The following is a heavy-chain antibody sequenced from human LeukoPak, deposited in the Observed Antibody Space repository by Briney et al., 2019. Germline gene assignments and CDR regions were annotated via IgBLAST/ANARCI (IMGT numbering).Heavy chain of an antibody. CDR2: INQDGSEK. Sequence: GGSLRLSCVASGLTFSNFWMTWVRQAPGEGLEWVASINQDGSEKYYVDSVKGRFIISRDNAKNSLYLQMSNLRAEDTAVYFCARGGGLDVWGQGATVTVSS. J-gene: IGHJ6*02. D-gene: IGHD3-16*01. CDR1: GLTFSNFW. CDR3: ARGGGLDV. V-gene: IGHV3-7*03.